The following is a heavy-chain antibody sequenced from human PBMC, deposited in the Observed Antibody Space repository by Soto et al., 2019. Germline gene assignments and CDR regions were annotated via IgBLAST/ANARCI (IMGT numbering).Heavy chain of an antibody. V-gene: IGHV1-18*04. J-gene: IGHJ4*02. Sequence: QIQLVQSGPEVKRPGASVRVSCKASGYSFVSHGISWVRQAPGQGLEWMAWICPYKGGTKYAQRLQGRVTVTTDTHTSSVYMELRNLGPDDTAVYYCARDVQHWWDYATGGFDYWGQGTLVAVSS. CDR2: ICPYKGGT. CDR1: GYSFVSHG. CDR3: ARDVQHWWDYATGGFDY. D-gene: IGHD2-8*02.